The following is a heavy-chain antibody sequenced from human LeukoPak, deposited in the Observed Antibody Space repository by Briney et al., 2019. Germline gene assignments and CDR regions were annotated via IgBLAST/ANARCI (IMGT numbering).Heavy chain of an antibody. CDR2: IKSKANGYAT. D-gene: IGHD3-3*01. V-gene: IGHV3-73*01. J-gene: IGHJ3*02. CDR3: TREADTYYDFWSGPQRGYAFDI. CDR1: GFTFSGSA. Sequence: GGSLKLSCAASGFTFSGSAMHWVRQASGKGLEWVGRIKSKANGYATVYAASVKGRFTISRDDSKNTAYLQMNSLKTEDTAVYYCTREADTYYDFWSGPQRGYAFDIWGQGTMVTVSS.